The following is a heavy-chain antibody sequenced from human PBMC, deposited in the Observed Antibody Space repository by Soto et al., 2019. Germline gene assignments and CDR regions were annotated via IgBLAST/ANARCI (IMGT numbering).Heavy chain of an antibody. Sequence: EVKVVESGGGLVQPGGSLRLSCEASGFTFSTYWMHWVRQVPGKGLVWVSRIKGDGSSLSYADSVKGRFTISRDNVENTVYLQMGSLRADDTALYYCARGLKNYYGVDDWGQGTTVTVSS. CDR3: ARGLKNYYGVDD. J-gene: IGHJ6*02. CDR1: GFTFSTYW. CDR2: IKGDGSSL. V-gene: IGHV3-74*01.